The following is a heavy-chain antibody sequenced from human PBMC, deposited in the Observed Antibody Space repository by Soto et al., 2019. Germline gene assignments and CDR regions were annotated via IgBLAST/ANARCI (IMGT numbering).Heavy chain of an antibody. Sequence: SETLSLTCTVSGCSFNPNYWSWIRQPPGKGLEWVGYIYYGGTTSYNPSLKSRVTISLETSKSQFSLRLTSVTAADSAFYYCARQMTAVTSDLIVYWGQGTLVTVSS. CDR3: ARQMTAVTSDLIVY. V-gene: IGHV4-59*08. CDR1: GCSFNPNY. J-gene: IGHJ4*02. D-gene: IGHD4-17*01. CDR2: IYYGGTT.